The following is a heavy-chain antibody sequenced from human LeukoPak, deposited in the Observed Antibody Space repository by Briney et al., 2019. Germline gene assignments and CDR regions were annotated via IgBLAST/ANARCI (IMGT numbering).Heavy chain of an antibody. Sequence: TETLSLTCTVSDYSISSGFYWGWIRQSPGKGLEWIGSIYHNGVTFYNPSLRSRVSISLDMSKNQFSLRLSSVTAADTAVYYCGRSYHDDAWAAFDIWGQGTVVTISS. CDR3: GRSYHDDAWAAFDI. V-gene: IGHV4-38-2*02. CDR1: DYSISSGFY. D-gene: IGHD3-16*01. CDR2: IYHNGVT. J-gene: IGHJ3*02.